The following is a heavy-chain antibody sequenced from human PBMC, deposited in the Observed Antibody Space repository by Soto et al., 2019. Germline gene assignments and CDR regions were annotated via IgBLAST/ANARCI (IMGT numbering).Heavy chain of an antibody. CDR1: GYSFTSYW. V-gene: IGHV5-51*01. J-gene: IGHJ6*02. Sequence: GESLKISCKGSGYSFTSYWIGWVRQMPGKGLEWMGIIYPGDSDTRYSPSFQGQVTISADKSISTAYLQWSSLKASDTAMYYCAGGGVRGVITRTRDYYGMDAWGHGTTVSVSS. CDR3: AGGGVRGVITRTRDYYGMDA. CDR2: IYPGDSDT. D-gene: IGHD3-10*01.